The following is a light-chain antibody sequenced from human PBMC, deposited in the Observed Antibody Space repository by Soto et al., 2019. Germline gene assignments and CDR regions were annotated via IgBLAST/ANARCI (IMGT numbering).Light chain of an antibody. CDR3: SSYTSSSTPLV. CDR1: TSEVGGYNY. V-gene: IGLV2-14*01. Sequence: QSALTQPASVSGSPGQSITISCTGTTSEVGGYNYVSWYQQHPGKAPKLMIYDVTNRPSGVSNRFSGSKSGNTASLTISGLQAEDEADYCCSSYTSSSTPLVFGGGTKLTVL. J-gene: IGLJ3*02. CDR2: DVT.